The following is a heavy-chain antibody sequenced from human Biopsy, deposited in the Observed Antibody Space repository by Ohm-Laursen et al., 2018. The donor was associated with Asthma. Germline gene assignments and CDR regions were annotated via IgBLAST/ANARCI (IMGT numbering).Heavy chain of an antibody. CDR3: AKDRSGTWYGFDY. D-gene: IGHD6-13*01. CDR1: GFTFRAHA. J-gene: IGHJ4*02. V-gene: IGHV3-23*01. Sequence: SLRLSCAASGFTFRAHAMSWVRQAPGKGLEWVSTISGNSGITYYADSVKGRFTISRDNSQNTLYLHMDNLSAEDTAVYYCAKDRSGTWYGFDYWGQGTLVTVSS. CDR2: ISGNSGIT.